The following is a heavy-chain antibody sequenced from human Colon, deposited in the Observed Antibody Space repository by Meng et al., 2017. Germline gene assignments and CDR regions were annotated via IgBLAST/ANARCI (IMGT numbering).Heavy chain of an antibody. CDR1: GFNIRSSW. J-gene: IGHJ3*02. CDR2: LNADGTEK. Sequence: GESLKISCAASGFNIRSSWMSWVRQAPGKGLEFVANLNADGTEKNYLDSINGRFTISRDNAKNSLYLQMNSLRVEDTALYYCTRDPSFGAFDIWGQGTRVTVSS. D-gene: IGHD3-10*01. CDR3: TRDPSFGAFDI. V-gene: IGHV3-7*01.